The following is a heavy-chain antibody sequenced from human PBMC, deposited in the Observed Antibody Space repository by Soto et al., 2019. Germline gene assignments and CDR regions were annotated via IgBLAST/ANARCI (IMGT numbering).Heavy chain of an antibody. D-gene: IGHD5-18*01. Sequence: SETLSLTCTVSGGSISSGGYYWSWIRQHPGKGLEWIGYIYYSGSTYYNPPLKSRVDILVDTSRNQFSLKLTSVTAADTTVYYCARVSSGYSYGYIFDHWGQGTLVTVSS. CDR2: IYYSGST. V-gene: IGHV4-31*03. CDR1: GGSISSGGYY. CDR3: ARVSSGYSYGYIFDH. J-gene: IGHJ4*02.